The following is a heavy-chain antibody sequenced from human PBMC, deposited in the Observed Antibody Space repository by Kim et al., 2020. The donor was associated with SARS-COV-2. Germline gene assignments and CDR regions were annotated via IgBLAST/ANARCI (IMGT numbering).Heavy chain of an antibody. CDR2: ISSGSSTI. D-gene: IGHD3-10*01. CDR3: ARDDPNYYYGSGSYPPSVY. V-gene: IGHV3-48*02. J-gene: IGHJ4*02. CDR1: GFSFSSCS. Sequence: GGSLRLSCAASGFSFSSCSMNWVRQAPGKGLESVSFISSGSSTIYYADSVKGRFTISRDNAKNSLFLQMNSLRDEDTAVYYCARDDPNYYYGSGSYPPSVYGSQGTLLTVSS.